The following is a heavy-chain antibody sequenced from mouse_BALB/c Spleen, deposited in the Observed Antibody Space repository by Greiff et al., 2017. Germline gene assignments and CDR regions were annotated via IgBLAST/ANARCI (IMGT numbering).Heavy chain of an antibody. D-gene: IGHD2-4*01. CDR3: ARDDYDERAWFAY. J-gene: IGHJ3*01. Sequence: DVKLVESGGGLVQPGGSLKLSCAASGFTFSSYTMSWVRQTPEKRLEWVAYISNGGGSTYYPDTVKGRFTISRDNAKNTLYLQMSSLKSEDTAMYYCARDDYDERAWFAYWGQGTLVTVSA. CDR2: ISNGGGST. CDR1: GFTFSSYT. V-gene: IGHV5-12-2*01.